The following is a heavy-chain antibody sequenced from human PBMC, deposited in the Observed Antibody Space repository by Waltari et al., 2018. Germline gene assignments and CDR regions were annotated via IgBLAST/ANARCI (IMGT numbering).Heavy chain of an antibody. CDR3: ARNDYIWGSYRPPRY. CDR2: INPNSGGT. D-gene: IGHD3-16*02. V-gene: IGHV1-2*02. Sequence: QVQLVQSGAEVKKPGASVKVSCKASGYTFTGYYMHWVRQAPGQGLEWMGWINPNSGGTNYAQKFQGRVTMTRDTSISTAYMELSRLRSDDTAVYYCARNDYIWGSYRPPRYWGQGTLVTVSS. CDR1: GYTFTGYY. J-gene: IGHJ4*02.